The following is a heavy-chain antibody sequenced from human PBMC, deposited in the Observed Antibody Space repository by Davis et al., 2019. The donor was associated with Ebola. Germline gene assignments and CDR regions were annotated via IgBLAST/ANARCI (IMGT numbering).Heavy chain of an antibody. D-gene: IGHD5-18*01. CDR2: IYYSGIT. CDR1: GGSISSYY. Sequence: SETLSLTCTVSGGSISSYYWSWIRQPPGKGLEWIGYIYYSGITNYNPSLKSRVTIAVDTSKNQFSLKLYSVTAAYTAVYHCARPGTAMVFYGMDLWGQGTTVTVSS. V-gene: IGHV4-59*08. CDR3: ARPGTAMVFYGMDL. J-gene: IGHJ6*02.